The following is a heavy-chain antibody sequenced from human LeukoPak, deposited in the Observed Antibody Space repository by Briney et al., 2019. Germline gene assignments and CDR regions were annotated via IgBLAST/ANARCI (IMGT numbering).Heavy chain of an antibody. CDR3: ARQPPPYSGIYHAFDI. D-gene: IGHD1-26*01. Sequence: GESLKISCKGSGYRFTSYWISWVRQMPGKGLEWMGRIDPSDSYTNYSPSFQGHVTISADKSLSIACLQWSSLKASDTAMYYCARQPPPYSGIYHAFDIWGQGTMVTVSS. CDR1: GYRFTSYW. CDR2: IDPSDSYT. J-gene: IGHJ3*02. V-gene: IGHV5-10-1*01.